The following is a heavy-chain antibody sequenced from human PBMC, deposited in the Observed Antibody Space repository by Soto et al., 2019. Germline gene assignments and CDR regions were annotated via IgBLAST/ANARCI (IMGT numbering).Heavy chain of an antibody. J-gene: IGHJ4*02. D-gene: IGHD3-16*01. CDR3: ARRISHGAYYFDF. CDR1: GGSFRGDY. Sequence: SETLSLTCAVYGGSFRGDYWSWIRQTPGKGLEWIGEINDSGSTNYNPSLKGRVTISVDTSKNQFSLKLRSVTAADTAVYYCARRISHGAYYFDFWGQGTLVTVSS. CDR2: INDSGST. V-gene: IGHV4-34*01.